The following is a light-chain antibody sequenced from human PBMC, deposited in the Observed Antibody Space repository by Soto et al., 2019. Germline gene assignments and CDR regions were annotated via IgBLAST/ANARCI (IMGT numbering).Light chain of an antibody. J-gene: IGLJ1*01. V-gene: IGLV1-40*01. CDR1: RSNIGAGHF. CDR3: QSYDRGLDGSV. CDR2: NND. Sequence: HSVLTPPPLVSGAPGQRVTISCTGSRSNIGAGHFVHRYQQHPGTDPKLLIYNNDLRPSAVPDRFSAYKSDTSSASLVISGLQAEDEADYYCQSYDRGLDGSVFGGGTKVTVL.